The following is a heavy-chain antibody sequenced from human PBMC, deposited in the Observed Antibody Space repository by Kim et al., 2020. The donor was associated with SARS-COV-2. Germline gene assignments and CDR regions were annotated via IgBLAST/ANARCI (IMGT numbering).Heavy chain of an antibody. Sequence: ASVKVSCKASGYTFTSYDINWVRQATGQGLEWMGWMNPNSGNTGYAQKFQGRVTMTRNTSISTAYMELSSLRSEDTAVYYCASYVEASFSWAGKYYDFWSGYYNDAFDIWGQGTMVTVSS. V-gene: IGHV1-8*01. CDR2: MNPNSGNT. J-gene: IGHJ3*02. D-gene: IGHD3-3*01. CDR1: GYTFTSYD. CDR3: ASYVEASFSWAGKYYDFWSGYYNDAFDI.